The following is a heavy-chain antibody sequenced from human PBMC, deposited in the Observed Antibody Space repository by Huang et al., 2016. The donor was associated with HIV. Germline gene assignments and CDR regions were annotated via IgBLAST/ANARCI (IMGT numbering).Heavy chain of an antibody. D-gene: IGHD2-8*01. V-gene: IGHV3-21*05. Sequence: EVHLVESGGGLVKPGGSLGLSCVGSGLTFSDLSMNWVRQTPGRVLEWGSGINSPGKQKAYADSVKGRFTISRDNSKNSLCLQMSNLRADDTAVYYCARLTNFDDTYWGRGTLVTVSS. CDR1: GLTFSDLS. CDR3: ARLTNFDDTY. J-gene: IGHJ4*02. CDR2: INSPGKQK.